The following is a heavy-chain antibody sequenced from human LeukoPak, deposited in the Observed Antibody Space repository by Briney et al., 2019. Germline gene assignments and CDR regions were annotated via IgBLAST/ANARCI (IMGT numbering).Heavy chain of an antibody. CDR2: IYPGDSDT. CDR3: ARRRGWYDGEFDY. CDR1: GYNFTSYW. Sequence: GESLKISCKGSGYNFTSYWIGWVRQMPGKGLGWMGIIYPGDSDTRYSPSFQGQVTISADKSISTAYLQWSSLKASDTAMYYCARRRGWYDGEFDYWGQGTLVTVSS. V-gene: IGHV5-51*01. D-gene: IGHD6-19*01. J-gene: IGHJ4*02.